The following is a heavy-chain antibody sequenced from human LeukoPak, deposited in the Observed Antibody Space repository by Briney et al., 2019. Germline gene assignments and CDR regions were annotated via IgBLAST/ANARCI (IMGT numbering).Heavy chain of an antibody. J-gene: IGHJ4*02. D-gene: IGHD3-10*01. CDR1: GGSFSGYY. Sequence: SETPSLTCAVYGGSFSGYYWSWIRQPPGKGLEWIGEINHSGSTNYNPSLKSRVTISVDTSKNQFSLKLSSVTAADTAVYYCVRSNMVRGVRALDYWGEGTLVTVPS. CDR2: INHSGST. CDR3: VRSNMVRGVRALDY. V-gene: IGHV4-34*01.